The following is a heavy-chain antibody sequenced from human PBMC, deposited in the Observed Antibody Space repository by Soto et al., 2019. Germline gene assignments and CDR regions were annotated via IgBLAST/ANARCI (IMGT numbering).Heavy chain of an antibody. CDR1: GFTFSSYA. D-gene: IGHD6-19*01. CDR2: ISYDGSNK. CDR3: ARDPGGTALAECTCYFDY. V-gene: IGHV3-30-3*01. J-gene: IGHJ4*01. Sequence: QVQLVESGGGVVQPGRSLRLSCAASGFTFSSYAMHWVRQAPGKGLEWVAVISYDGSNKYYADSVKGRFTISRDNSKNTRYLQMNTTRAEDTVMYYWARDPGGTALAECTCYFDYWGDGTLGAVSS.